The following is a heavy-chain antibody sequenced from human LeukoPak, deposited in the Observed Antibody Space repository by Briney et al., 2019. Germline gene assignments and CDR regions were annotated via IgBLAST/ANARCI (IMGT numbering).Heavy chain of an antibody. D-gene: IGHD3-3*01. Sequence: PGRSLRLSCAASGFTLSSYEMDWVRQAPGKGLEWVSYISSSGSTIFYTDSVKGRFTISRDNAKNSLYLQMNSLRAEDTAVYYCARGVNFWSGYHFDYWGQGTLVTVSS. V-gene: IGHV3-48*03. J-gene: IGHJ4*02. CDR2: ISSSGSTI. CDR3: ARGVNFWSGYHFDY. CDR1: GFTLSSYE.